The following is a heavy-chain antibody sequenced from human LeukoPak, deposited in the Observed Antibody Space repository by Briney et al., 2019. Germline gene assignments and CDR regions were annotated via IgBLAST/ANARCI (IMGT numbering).Heavy chain of an antibody. Sequence: GGSLRLSRAASGFSFSSYTMNWVRQAPGKGLEWVSIISSSSTYIYYADSVKGRFTISRDNAKNALCLQMNSLRVEDTAVYYCARDGRCGGDCYASWGQETLVTVSS. CDR1: GFSFSSYT. J-gene: IGHJ4*02. CDR2: ISSSSTYI. D-gene: IGHD2-21*02. CDR3: ARDGRCGGDCYAS. V-gene: IGHV3-21*01.